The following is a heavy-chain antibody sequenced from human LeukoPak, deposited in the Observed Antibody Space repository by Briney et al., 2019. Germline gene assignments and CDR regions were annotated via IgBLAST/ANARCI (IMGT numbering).Heavy chain of an antibody. Sequence: GASVKVSCKASGYTFTSYGISWVRQAPGQGLEWMGWISAYNGNTNYAQKLQGRVTMTTDTSTSTVYMELSSLRSEDTAVYYCARDEDGDYFSIWGQGTMVTVSS. CDR2: ISAYNGNT. CDR3: ARDEDGDYFSI. V-gene: IGHV1-18*01. CDR1: GYTFTSYG. J-gene: IGHJ3*02. D-gene: IGHD4-17*01.